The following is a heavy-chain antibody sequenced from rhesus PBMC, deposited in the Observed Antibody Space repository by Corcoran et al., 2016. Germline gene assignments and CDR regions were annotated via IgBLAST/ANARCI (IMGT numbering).Heavy chain of an antibody. D-gene: IGHD4-4*01. J-gene: IGHJ4*01. V-gene: IGHV4S19*01. Sequence: QVQLQESGPGLVKPSETLSLTCAVSGGSISSSNWWSWIRQPPGKGLEWIGNIGGSSGSTYYNPSLKIRVPSSKDTSNYLFSLKLSSVPAADSAVYYCARALYGSSQFDYWGQGVLVTVSS. CDR1: GGSISSSNW. CDR3: ARALYGSSQFDY. CDR2: IGGSSGST.